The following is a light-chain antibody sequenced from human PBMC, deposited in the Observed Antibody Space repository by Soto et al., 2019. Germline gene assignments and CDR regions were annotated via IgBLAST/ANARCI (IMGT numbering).Light chain of an antibody. CDR1: QSVNNY. V-gene: IGKV3-11*01. J-gene: IGKJ1*01. CDR2: HAS. Sequence: EIVLTQSPATLSLSPGESATLSCRASQSVNNYLAWYQQRPGQAPRLLIYHASNRATGIPDRFSGSGSGTDFTLTISSLEPEDFAVYYCQQGSNWPPRTFGQGTKVEIK. CDR3: QQGSNWPPRT.